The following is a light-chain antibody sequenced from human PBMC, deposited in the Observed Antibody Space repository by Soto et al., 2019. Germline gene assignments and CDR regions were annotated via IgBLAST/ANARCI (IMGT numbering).Light chain of an antibody. CDR2: KAS. J-gene: IGKJ1*01. Sequence: DIQMTQSPSTLSASVGDRVTITCRASQTIGSWLAWYQQKPGKAPKLLIYKASTLESGVPSRFSGSGSGTEITLGVSSLQPDDFATYYCQHRGTFGQGTKVDIK. V-gene: IGKV1-5*03. CDR3: QHRGT. CDR1: QTIGSW.